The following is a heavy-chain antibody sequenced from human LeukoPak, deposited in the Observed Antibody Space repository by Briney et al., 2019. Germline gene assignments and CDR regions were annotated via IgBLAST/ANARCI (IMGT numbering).Heavy chain of an antibody. Sequence: SGGSLRLSCAASGFTFDDYAMHWVRQAPGKGLEWVSGISWNSGSIGYADSVKGRFTISRDNAKNSLYLQMNSLRAEDTALYYCAKDIGYCSGGSCREYYFDYWGQGTLVTVSS. V-gene: IGHV3-9*01. CDR2: ISWNSGSI. D-gene: IGHD2-15*01. CDR1: GFTFDDYA. J-gene: IGHJ4*02. CDR3: AKDIGYCSGGSCREYYFDY.